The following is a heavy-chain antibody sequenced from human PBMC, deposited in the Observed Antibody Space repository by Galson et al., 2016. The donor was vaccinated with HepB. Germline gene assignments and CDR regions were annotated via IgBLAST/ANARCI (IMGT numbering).Heavy chain of an antibody. V-gene: IGHV4-34*01. D-gene: IGHD3-22*01. J-gene: IGHJ5*02. CDR3: ARVPRYTFYYDSTGPTRGWFNP. CDR2: INHSGST. Sequence: ETLSLTCAVYGGSFSGYYWSWIRQPPGKGLEWIGEINHSGSTNYNPSLKSRVTISVDTSKNQFSLKLSSVTAADTAVYYCARVPRYTFYYDSTGPTRGWFNPWGQGTLVTVSS. CDR1: GGSFSGYY.